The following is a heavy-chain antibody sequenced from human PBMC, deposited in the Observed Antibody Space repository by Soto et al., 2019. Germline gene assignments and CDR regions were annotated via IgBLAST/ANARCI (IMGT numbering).Heavy chain of an antibody. D-gene: IGHD1-1*01. Sequence: GASVKVSCKASGYTFTSYGISWVRQAPGQGLEWMGWISAYNGNTNYAQKLQGRVTMTTDTSTSTAYMELRSLRSDDTAVYYCARDYGNNWNDASKTDDYWGQGTLVTVSS. CDR2: ISAYNGNT. CDR3: ARDYGNNWNDASKTDDY. J-gene: IGHJ4*02. V-gene: IGHV1-18*01. CDR1: GYTFTSYG.